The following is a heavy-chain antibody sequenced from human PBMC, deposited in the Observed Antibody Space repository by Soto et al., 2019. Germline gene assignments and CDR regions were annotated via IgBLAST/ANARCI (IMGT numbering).Heavy chain of an antibody. V-gene: IGHV2-5*02. Sequence: QITLKESGPTLVRPTQTLTLTCTFSGFSLSTSGVGVGWIRQPPGKALEWLALIYWDDDKRYSPSLKSRLTITKDTSKNQVVLSMTSLDTVDTATYYGEHSGSGGDRRQSYSSYEYYGMYVWCQGSTVTVSS. D-gene: IGHD2-21*02. CDR1: GFSLSTSGVG. CDR2: IYWDDDK. J-gene: IGHJ6*02. CDR3: EHSGSGGDRRQSYSSYEYYGMYV.